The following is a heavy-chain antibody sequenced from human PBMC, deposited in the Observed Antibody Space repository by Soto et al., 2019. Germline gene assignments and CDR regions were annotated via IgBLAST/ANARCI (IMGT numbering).Heavy chain of an antibody. CDR3: AKVRAQYYYDSSGYNKIDY. J-gene: IGHJ4*01. D-gene: IGHD3-22*01. V-gene: IGHV3-23*01. Sequence: EVQLLESGGGLVQPGGSLRLSCAASGFTFSSYAMSWVRQAPGKGLEWVSGISGSGGSTYYADSVKGRFTISRDNSKNTLYLQMNSLRAEDTAVYYCAKVRAQYYYDSSGYNKIDYWGHGTLVTVSS. CDR1: GFTFSSYA. CDR2: ISGSGGST.